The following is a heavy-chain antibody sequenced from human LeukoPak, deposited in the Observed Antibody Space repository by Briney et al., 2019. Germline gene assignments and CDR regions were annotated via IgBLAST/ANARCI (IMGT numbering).Heavy chain of an antibody. CDR1: GDSISSYY. V-gene: IGHV4-59*01. CDR2: IYYRGST. J-gene: IGHJ5*02. D-gene: IGHD6-13*01. CDR3: VRALRQQLVTGWFDA. Sequence: PSETLSLTCTVSGDSISSYYWTWIRQPPGKGLEYIAYIYYRGSTYYTPSLRSRLTMSVDTSKNQFSLRLTSVTAADTAVYYCVRALRQQLVTGWFDAWGQGTLVIVSS.